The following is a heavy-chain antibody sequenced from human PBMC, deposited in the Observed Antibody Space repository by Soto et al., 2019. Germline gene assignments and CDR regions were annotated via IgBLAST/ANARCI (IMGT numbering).Heavy chain of an antibody. Sequence: KPSETLSLTCTVSGGSISSGDYYWSWIRQPPGKGLEWIGYIYYSGSTYYNPSLKSRVTISVDTSKNQFSLKLSSVTAADTAVYYCARVLGVGYDFWSGYPFYGMDVWGQGTTVTVSS. CDR3: ARVLGVGYDFWSGYPFYGMDV. CDR1: GGSISSGDYY. CDR2: IYYSGST. D-gene: IGHD3-3*01. J-gene: IGHJ6*02. V-gene: IGHV4-30-4*01.